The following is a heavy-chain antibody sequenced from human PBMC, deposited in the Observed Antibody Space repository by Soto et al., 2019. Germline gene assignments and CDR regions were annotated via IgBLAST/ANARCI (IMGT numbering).Heavy chain of an antibody. CDR2: IGSAGDT. V-gene: IGHV3-13*04. CDR1: GFTFSSYD. CDR3: ARGGLLDY. Sequence: GGSLRLSCAASGFTFSSYDMHWVRQATGKGLEWVSSIGSAGDTSYSGSVRGRFTISRDNAKNSLYLQMNSLRDEDTAVYYCARGGLLDYWGQGTLVTVSS. J-gene: IGHJ4*02.